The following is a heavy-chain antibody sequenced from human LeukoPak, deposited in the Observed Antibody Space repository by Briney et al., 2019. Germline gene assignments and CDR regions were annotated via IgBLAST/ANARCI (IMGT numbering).Heavy chain of an antibody. V-gene: IGHV3-33*01. J-gene: IGHJ4*02. D-gene: IGHD5-18*01. Sequence: GGSLRLSCAASGFTFSSYGMHWVRQAPGMGLEWVAVIWYDGSNKYYADSVKGRFTISRDNSKNTLYLQMNSLRAEDTAVYYCARGPSGYSYGRLRADYWGQGTLVTVSS. CDR3: ARGPSGYSYGRLRADY. CDR2: IWYDGSNK. CDR1: GFTFSSYG.